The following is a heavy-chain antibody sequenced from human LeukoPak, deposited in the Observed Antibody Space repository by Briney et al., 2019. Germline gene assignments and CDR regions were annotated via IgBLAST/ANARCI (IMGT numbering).Heavy chain of an antibody. J-gene: IGHJ4*02. Sequence: PGGSLRLSCAASGLTFSSHSMTWVRQAPGKGLEWVSSISSTISTIYYADSVKVRFPISRDNAKNALYLQMNSLRVEDTAAYYCARVRDAYNYFDYWGQGTLVTVSS. CDR2: ISSTISTI. V-gene: IGHV3-48*01. CDR3: ARVRDAYNYFDY. CDR1: GLTFSSHS. D-gene: IGHD1-20*01.